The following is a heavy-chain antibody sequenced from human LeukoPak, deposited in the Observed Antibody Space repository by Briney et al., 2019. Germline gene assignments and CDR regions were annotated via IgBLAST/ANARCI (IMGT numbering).Heavy chain of an antibody. V-gene: IGHV6-1*01. CDR2: TYYRSKWYN. D-gene: IGHD6-19*01. CDR3: ARHRVIAVAPGYFDY. J-gene: IGHJ4*02. CDR1: GDSVSSNSAA. Sequence: SQTLSLTCATSGDSVSSNSAAWNWIRQSPSRGLEWLGRTYYRSKWYNDYAVSVKSRITINPDTSKNQFSLQLNSVTAADTAVLYCARHRVIAVAPGYFDYWGQGNLVTVSS.